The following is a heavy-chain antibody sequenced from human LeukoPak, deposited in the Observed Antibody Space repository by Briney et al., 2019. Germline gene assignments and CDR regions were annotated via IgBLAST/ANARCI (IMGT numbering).Heavy chain of an antibody. CDR3: AKFSRTGGSCYG. D-gene: IGHD2-15*01. CDR2: IYYSGGT. V-gene: IGHV4-39*01. CDR1: GGSISSSSYY. Sequence: SETLSLTCTVSGGSISSSSYYWGWIRQPPGKGLEWIGSIYYSGGTYYNPSLKSRVTISVDTSKNQFSLKLSSVTAADTAVYYCAKFSRTGGSCYGWGQGTLVTVSS. J-gene: IGHJ4*02.